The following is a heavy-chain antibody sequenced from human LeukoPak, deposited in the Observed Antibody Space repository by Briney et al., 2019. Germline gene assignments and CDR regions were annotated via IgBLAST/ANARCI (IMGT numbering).Heavy chain of an antibody. CDR2: INHSGST. D-gene: IGHD3-10*01. Sequence: SETLSLTCAVYGGSFSGYYWSWIRQPPGKGLEWIGEINHSGSTNYNPSLKSRVTISVDTSKNQFSLKLSSVTAADTAVYYCAGEEVYYYGSGSHLAYYYYGMDVWGQGTTVTVSS. CDR3: AGEEVYYYGSGSHLAYYYYGMDV. CDR1: GGSFSGYY. J-gene: IGHJ6*02. V-gene: IGHV4-34*01.